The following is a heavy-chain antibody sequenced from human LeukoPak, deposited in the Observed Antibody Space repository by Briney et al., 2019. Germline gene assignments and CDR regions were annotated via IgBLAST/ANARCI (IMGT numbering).Heavy chain of an antibody. CDR2: IYYSGST. CDR1: DASISSGGYY. V-gene: IGHV4-31*03. D-gene: IGHD6-19*01. J-gene: IGHJ4*02. CDR3: ARAPRYSSGWKI. Sequence: PSETLSLTCTVSDASISSGGYYWSWIRQHPGKGLEWIGYIYYSGSTYYNPSLKSRVTISVDTSKNQFSLKLSSVTAADTAVYYCARAPRYSSGWKIWGQGTLVTVSS.